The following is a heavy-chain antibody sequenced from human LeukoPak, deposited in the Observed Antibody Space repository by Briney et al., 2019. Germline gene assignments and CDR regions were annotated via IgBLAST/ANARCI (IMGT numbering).Heavy chain of an antibody. D-gene: IGHD2-21*02. CDR3: ATERPVYCGGDCYASFDY. V-gene: IGHV1-24*01. CDR2: FDPEDGET. Sequence: RGASVKVSCKVSGYTLTELSMHWVRQAPGKGLEWMGGFDPEDGETIYAQKFQGRVTMTEDTSTDTAYMELSSLRSEDTAVYYCATERPVYCGGDCYASFDYWGQGTLVTVSS. CDR1: GYTLTELS. J-gene: IGHJ4*02.